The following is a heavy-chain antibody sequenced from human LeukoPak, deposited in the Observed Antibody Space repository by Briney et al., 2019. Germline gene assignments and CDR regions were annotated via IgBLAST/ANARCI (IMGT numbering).Heavy chain of an antibody. CDR2: IYHSGST. CDR1: GGSISSSNW. D-gene: IGHD2-21*02. Sequence: SETLSLTCAVSGGSISSSNWWSWVRQPPGKGLEWIGEIYHSGSTNYNPSLKSRVTISVDKSKNQFSLKLSSVTAADTAVYYCAREGGGTGGNGYGRLGFDYWARETLVTVSS. V-gene: IGHV4-4*02. CDR3: AREGGGTGGNGYGRLGFDY. J-gene: IGHJ4*02.